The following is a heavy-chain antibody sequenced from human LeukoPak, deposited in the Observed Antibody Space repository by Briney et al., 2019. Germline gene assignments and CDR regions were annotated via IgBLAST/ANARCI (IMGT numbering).Heavy chain of an antibody. V-gene: IGHV4-34*01. J-gene: IGHJ4*02. CDR1: GGSFSGYY. CDR2: INHSGST. D-gene: IGHD5-18*01. CDR3: ARGIDGYSYGYYGY. Sequence: SETLSLTCAVYGGSFSGYYWSWIRQPPGKGLEWIGEINHSGSTNYSPSLKSRVTISVDTSKNQFSLKLSSVTAADTAVYYCARGIDGYSYGYYGYWGQGTLVTVSS.